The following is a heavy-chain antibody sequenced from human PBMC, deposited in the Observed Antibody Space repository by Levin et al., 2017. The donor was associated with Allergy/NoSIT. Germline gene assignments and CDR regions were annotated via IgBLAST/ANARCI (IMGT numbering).Heavy chain of an antibody. CDR3: AKGQGGSCYSGGDS. Sequence: LSLTCAASGFTFSSSTMNWVRQAPGKGLEWVSVTCGDDGSTYYADSVKGRFTISRDNSKNTLYLQMNSLRAEDTAIYYCAKGQGGSCYSGGDSWGQGALVAVSS. CDR2: TCGDDGST. CDR1: GFTFSSST. D-gene: IGHD2-15*01. J-gene: IGHJ5*01. V-gene: IGHV3-23*01.